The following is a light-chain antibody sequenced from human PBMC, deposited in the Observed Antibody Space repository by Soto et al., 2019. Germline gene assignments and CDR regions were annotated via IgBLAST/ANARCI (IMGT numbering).Light chain of an antibody. CDR2: DAS. V-gene: IGKV3-11*01. CDR3: QQRSNWPPYT. CDR1: ESVSSY. Sequence: EIVLTQSPATLCLSPGERATLSCRASESVSSYLAWYQQKPGQASRPLIYDASNRATGIPARFSGSGSGTDFTLTISSREPEDFAVYYCQQRSNWPPYTFGQGTKLEIK. J-gene: IGKJ2*01.